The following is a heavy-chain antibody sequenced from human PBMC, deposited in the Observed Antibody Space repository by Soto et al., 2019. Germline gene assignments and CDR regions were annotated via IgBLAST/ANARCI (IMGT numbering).Heavy chain of an antibody. Sequence: SVKVSCKASGGSFRSNAISWVRQAPGQGLEWMGGIIPILGSANYAQKFQDRLTITADGSTTTTYMELNSLRSEDAAVYYCASRERVDAFDIWGQGTLVTVSS. V-gene: IGHV1-69*13. CDR3: ASRERVDAFDI. CDR1: GGSFRSNA. J-gene: IGHJ3*02. CDR2: IIPILGSA. D-gene: IGHD1-26*01.